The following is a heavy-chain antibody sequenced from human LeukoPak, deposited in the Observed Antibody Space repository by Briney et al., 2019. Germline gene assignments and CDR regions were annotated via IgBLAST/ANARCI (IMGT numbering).Heavy chain of an antibody. J-gene: IGHJ4*02. V-gene: IGHV3-48*02. Sequence: GGSLRLSCAASGFTFSSYNMKWVRQTPGKGLELVSYISPSSTTIYYADSVKGRFTISRDNAKNSLYLQMNSLRDKDTAVYYCARGFGALYPAYWGQGTLVTVSS. CDR2: ISPSSTTI. D-gene: IGHD3-16*01. CDR1: GFTFSSYN. CDR3: ARGFGALYPAY.